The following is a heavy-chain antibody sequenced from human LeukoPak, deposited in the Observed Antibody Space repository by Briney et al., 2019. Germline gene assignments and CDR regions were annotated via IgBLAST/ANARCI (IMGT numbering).Heavy chain of an antibody. CDR1: GGSISSSSYY. J-gene: IGHJ4*02. Sequence: SETLSLTCTVSGGSISSSSYYWGWIRQPPGKGLEWIGRIYYSESTYYNPSLKSRVTISVDTSKNQFSLKLSSVTAADTAVYYCARHLPSRREGCFDYWGQGTLVTVSS. V-gene: IGHV4-39*01. D-gene: IGHD2-8*01. CDR2: IYYSEST. CDR3: ARHLPSRREGCFDY.